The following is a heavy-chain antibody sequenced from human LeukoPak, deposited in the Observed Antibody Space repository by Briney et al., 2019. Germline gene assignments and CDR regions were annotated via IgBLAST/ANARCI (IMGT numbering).Heavy chain of an antibody. Sequence: SETLSLTCTVSGGSISSYHWSWIRQPAGKELEWIGRIYTTGSTNYNPSLKSRVTMSVDTSKNQFSLRLSSVTAADTAVYYCARDATFYYDSAGTNWFDPWGQGTLVTVSS. CDR3: ARDATFYYDSAGTNWFDP. D-gene: IGHD3-22*01. CDR2: IYTTGST. V-gene: IGHV4-4*07. CDR1: GGSISSYH. J-gene: IGHJ5*02.